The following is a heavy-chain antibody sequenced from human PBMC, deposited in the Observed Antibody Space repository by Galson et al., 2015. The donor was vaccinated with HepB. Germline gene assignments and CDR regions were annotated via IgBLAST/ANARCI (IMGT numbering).Heavy chain of an antibody. J-gene: IGHJ4*02. D-gene: IGHD3-10*01. Sequence: SLRLSCAASGFTFSGSAMHWVRQASGKGLEWVGRIRSKANSYATAYAASVKGRFTISRDDSKNTAYLQMNSLKTEDTAVYYCTRSALHYYGSEKLFDYWGQGTLVTVSS. V-gene: IGHV3-73*01. CDR1: GFTFSGSA. CDR3: TRSALHYYGSEKLFDY. CDR2: IRSKANSYAT.